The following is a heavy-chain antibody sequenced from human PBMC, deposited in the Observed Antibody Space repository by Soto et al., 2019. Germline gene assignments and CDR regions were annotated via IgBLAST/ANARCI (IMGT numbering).Heavy chain of an antibody. D-gene: IGHD3-22*01. CDR2: IGSTGGIT. J-gene: IGHJ3*01. CDR1: GFTFSSYA. Sequence: EVQLLESGGGVAQPGGSLRLSCAASGFTFSSYAMIWARQAPGKGLEWVSAIGSTGGITYYTDSVKGRFTISRDNSKNTLYLQMNSLRAEDTALYYCAKYLADRSTYRGAYDHWGQGTMVIVSS. V-gene: IGHV3-23*01. CDR3: AKYLADRSTYRGAYDH.